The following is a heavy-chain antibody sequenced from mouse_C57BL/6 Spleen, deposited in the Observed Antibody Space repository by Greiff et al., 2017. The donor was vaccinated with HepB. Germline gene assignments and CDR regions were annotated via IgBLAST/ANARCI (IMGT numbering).Heavy chain of an antibody. D-gene: IGHD2-3*01. CDR3: ARTDDGYYSYAMDY. CDR2: IYPGSGST. CDR1: GYTFTSYW. J-gene: IGHJ4*01. V-gene: IGHV1-55*01. Sequence: VQLQQSGAELVKPGASVKMSCKASGYTFTSYWITWVKQRPGQGLEWIGDIYPGSGSTNYNEKFKSKATLTVDTSSSTAYMQLSSLTSEDSAVYYCARTDDGYYSYAMDYWGQGTSVTVSS.